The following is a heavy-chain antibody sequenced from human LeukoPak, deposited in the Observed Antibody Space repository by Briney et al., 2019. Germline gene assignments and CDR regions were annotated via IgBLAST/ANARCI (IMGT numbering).Heavy chain of an antibody. CDR3: ARQIASAGTAGFDF. Sequence: SETLSLTCTVSGDSISSANYYWGWVRQPPGKGLEWIGSIYFSGSTYYNPSLKSRVTISVETSKVQFSLKLRSVTAADTAVYYCARQIASAGTAGFDFWGQGALVTVSS. CDR2: IYFSGST. D-gene: IGHD6-13*01. V-gene: IGHV4-39*07. J-gene: IGHJ4*02. CDR1: GDSISSANYY.